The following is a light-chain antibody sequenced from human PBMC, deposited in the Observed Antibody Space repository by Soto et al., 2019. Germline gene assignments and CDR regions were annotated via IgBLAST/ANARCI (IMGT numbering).Light chain of an antibody. J-gene: IGKJ1*01. CDR2: KAS. V-gene: IGKV1-5*03. CDR3: QQYNSYSQFT. CDR1: QSIKNW. Sequence: DIQMTQSPSSLSASVGDRVAITYRASQSIKNWLAWYQQKPGEAPKLLIYKASTLESGVPSRFSGSGSGTEFTLTISCLQPDDVATYHCQQYNSYSQFTFGQGTKV.